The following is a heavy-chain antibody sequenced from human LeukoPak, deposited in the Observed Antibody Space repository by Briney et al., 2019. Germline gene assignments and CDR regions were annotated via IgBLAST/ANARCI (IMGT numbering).Heavy chain of an antibody. CDR3: ARDKEYSSGWYYKYYYYGMDV. CDR2: INVGNGNT. V-gene: IGHV1-3*01. J-gene: IGHJ6*02. CDR1: GYTLTSYA. D-gene: IGHD6-19*01. Sequence: ASVKVSCKASGYTLTSYALHWVRQAPGQRLEWMGWINVGNGNTKYSQKFQGRVTITRDTSASTVYMELSSLRSEDTAVYYCARDKEYSSGWYYKYYYYGMDVWGQGTTVTVSS.